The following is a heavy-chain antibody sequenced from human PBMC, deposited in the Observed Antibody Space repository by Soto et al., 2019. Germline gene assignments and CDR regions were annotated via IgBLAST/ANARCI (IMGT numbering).Heavy chain of an antibody. J-gene: IGHJ6*02. D-gene: IGHD2-2*01. CDR1: GYSFTSYW. Sequence: GESLKISCKGSGYSFTSYWIGWVRQMPVKGLEWVGIIYPGDSDTRYSPSFQGQVTIPADKSISTAYLQWSSLKASDTAMYYCARSIGYCSSTSCYGPLYYYYGMDVWDQGTTVTVSS. CDR3: ARSIGYCSSTSCYGPLYYYYGMDV. V-gene: IGHV5-51*01. CDR2: IYPGDSDT.